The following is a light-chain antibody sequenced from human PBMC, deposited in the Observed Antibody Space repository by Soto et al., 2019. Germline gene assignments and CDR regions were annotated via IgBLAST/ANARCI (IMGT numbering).Light chain of an antibody. Sequence: QSVLTQPASVSGSPGQSITISCTGTSSDIGSNNYVSWFQQRPGKAPTLIIYEVSNRPSGVSTHFSGSKSGNTASLTISGLLPEDEAESYCSSYTTTTRLFGGRTKLTVL. V-gene: IGLV2-14*01. J-gene: IGLJ3*02. CDR2: EVS. CDR1: SSDIGSNNY. CDR3: SSYTTTTRL.